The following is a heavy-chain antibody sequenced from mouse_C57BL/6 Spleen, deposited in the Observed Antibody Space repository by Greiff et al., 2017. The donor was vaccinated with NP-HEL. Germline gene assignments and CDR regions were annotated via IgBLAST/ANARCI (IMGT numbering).Heavy chain of an antibody. V-gene: IGHV1-72*01. CDR3: AREDDYDDGYFDY. CDR2: IDPNRGGT. J-gene: IGHJ2*01. Sequence: QVQLKQPGAELVKPGASVKLSCKASGYTFTSYWMHWVKQRPGRGLEWIGRIDPNRGGTKYNEKFKSKATLTVDKPSSTAYMQLSSLTSEDSAVYYCAREDDYDDGYFDYWGQGTTLTVSS. D-gene: IGHD2-4*01. CDR1: GYTFTSYW.